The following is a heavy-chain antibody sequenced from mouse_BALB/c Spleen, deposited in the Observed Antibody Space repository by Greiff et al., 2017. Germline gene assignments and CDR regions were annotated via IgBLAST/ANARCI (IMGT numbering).Heavy chain of an antibody. CDR2: ISYSGST. Sequence: EVQLQESGPGLVKPSQSLSLTCTVTGYSITSDYAWNWIRQFPGNKLEWMGYISYSGSTSYNPSLKSRISITRDTSKNQFFLQLNSVTTEDTATYYCARDGPDFDYWGQGTTLTVSS. CDR3: ARDGPDFDY. D-gene: IGHD2-3*01. J-gene: IGHJ2*01. V-gene: IGHV3-2*02. CDR1: GYSITSDYA.